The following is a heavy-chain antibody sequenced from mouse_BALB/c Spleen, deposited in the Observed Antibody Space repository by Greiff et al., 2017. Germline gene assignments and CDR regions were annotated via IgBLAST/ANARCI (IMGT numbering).Heavy chain of an antibody. CDR2: IRNKANGYTT. J-gene: IGHJ4*01. CDR1: GFTFTDYY. D-gene: IGHD2-3*01. CDR3: ARGDGCYGDY. V-gene: IGHV7-3*02. Sequence: EVQVVESGGGLVQPGGSLRLSCATSGFTFTDYYMSWVRQPPGKALEWLGFIRNKANGYTTEYSASVKGRFTISRDNSQSILYLQMNTLRAEDSATYYCARGDGCYGDYWGQGTSVTVSS.